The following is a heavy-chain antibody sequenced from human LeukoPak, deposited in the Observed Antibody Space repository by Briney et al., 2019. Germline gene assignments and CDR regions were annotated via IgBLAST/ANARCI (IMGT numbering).Heavy chain of an antibody. V-gene: IGHV4-59*08. D-gene: IGHD1-14*01. Sequence: ASETLSLTCTVSGDSINNYYWSWIRQTPEKGLEWIGYMSYSGRSDYGPSLKSRVTMSIDTSKNQFSLRMTSVTAADTAVYYCARHGTRYHYYYMDVWGKGTTVTISS. CDR2: MSYSGRS. CDR3: ARHGTRYHYYYMDV. CDR1: GDSINNYY. J-gene: IGHJ6*03.